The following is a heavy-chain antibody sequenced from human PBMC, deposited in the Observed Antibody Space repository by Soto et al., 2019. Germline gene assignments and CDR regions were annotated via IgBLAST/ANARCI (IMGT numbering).Heavy chain of an antibody. Sequence: GGSLRLSCAASGFTFSNYAMSWVRQAPGKGLEWVSAIGGSRDTTFYADSVKGRFTISRDNSKKTLYLQMNSLRADDSAVFYCAKDRGYYGSRAFFDSWGQGTLVTVSS. D-gene: IGHD3-10*01. V-gene: IGHV3-23*01. CDR1: GFTFSNYA. CDR3: AKDRGYYGSRAFFDS. CDR2: IGGSRDTT. J-gene: IGHJ4*02.